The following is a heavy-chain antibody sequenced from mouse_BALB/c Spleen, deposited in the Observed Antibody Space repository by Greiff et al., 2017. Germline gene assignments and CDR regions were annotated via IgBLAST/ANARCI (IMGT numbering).Heavy chain of an antibody. J-gene: IGHJ4*01. CDR2: IWGDGST. CDR3: ATPLNGSGDYAMEY. D-gene: IGHD1-3*01. V-gene: IGHV2-3*01. CDR1: GFSLTSYG. Sequence: VNLVESGPGLVAPSQSLSITCTVSGFSLTSYGVSWVRQPPGKGLEWLGVIWGDGSTNYHSALISRLSISKDNSKSQVFLKLNSLQTDDTATYYSATPLNGSGDYAMEYGGEGNSVTVSS.